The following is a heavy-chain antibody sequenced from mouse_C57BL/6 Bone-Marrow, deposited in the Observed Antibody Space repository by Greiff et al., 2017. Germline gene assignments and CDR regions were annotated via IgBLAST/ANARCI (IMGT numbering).Heavy chain of an antibody. D-gene: IGHD6-1*01. Sequence: QVQLQQPGAELVMPGASVKLSCKASGYTFTSYWMHWVKQRPGQGLEWIGEIDPSDSYTNSNQKFKGKSTLTVDKSSSTAYMQLSSLTSEDSAVYYCARGVLLDYFDYWGQGTTLTVSS. CDR2: IDPSDSYT. J-gene: IGHJ2*01. CDR3: ARGVLLDYFDY. V-gene: IGHV1-69*01. CDR1: GYTFTSYW.